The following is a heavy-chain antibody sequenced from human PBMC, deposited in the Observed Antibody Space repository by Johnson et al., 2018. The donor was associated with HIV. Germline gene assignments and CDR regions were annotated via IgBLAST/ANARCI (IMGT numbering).Heavy chain of an antibody. D-gene: IGHD3-22*01. CDR3: ARDPFWLKAFDI. Sequence: QVQLVESGGSLLQPGGSLRLSCAASGFTFDDYAMSWIRQAPGKGLEWVAYMSTSGSTQFYADSVKGRFTISRDNAKNSLYLQMNSLRAEDTAVYYCARDPFWLKAFDIWGQGTMVTVSS. V-gene: IGHV3-11*04. J-gene: IGHJ3*02. CDR2: MSTSGSTQ. CDR1: GFTFDDYA.